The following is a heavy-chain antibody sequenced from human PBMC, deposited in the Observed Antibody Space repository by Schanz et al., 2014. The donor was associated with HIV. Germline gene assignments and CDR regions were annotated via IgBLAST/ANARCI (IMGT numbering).Heavy chain of an antibody. D-gene: IGHD6-13*01. CDR2: ISYDGSNK. CDR3: AKVGRIYSTTWIDH. CDR1: GLTFSGSA. Sequence: QVQLVESGGGLAQPGGSLKLSCVASGLTFSGSAIHWVRQAPGKGLEWVAVISYDGSNKYYADSVKGRFTISRDNAKNTLFLQMNSLRAEDTAVYYCAKVGRIYSTTWIDHWGQGTLVTVSS. V-gene: IGHV3-30*18. J-gene: IGHJ4*02.